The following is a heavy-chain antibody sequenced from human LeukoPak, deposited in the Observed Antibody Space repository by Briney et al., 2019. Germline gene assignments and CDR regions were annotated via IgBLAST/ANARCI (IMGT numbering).Heavy chain of an antibody. CDR2: ISYDGSNK. CDR3: AKEAAAGNPHY. Sequence: PGRSLRLSCAASGFTFSSYAMHWVRQAPGKGLEWVAVISYDGSNKYYADSVKGRFTISSDNSKNTLYLQMNSLRAEDTAVYYCAKEAAAGNPHYWGQGTLVTVSS. D-gene: IGHD6-13*01. CDR1: GFTFSSYA. J-gene: IGHJ4*02. V-gene: IGHV3-30*04.